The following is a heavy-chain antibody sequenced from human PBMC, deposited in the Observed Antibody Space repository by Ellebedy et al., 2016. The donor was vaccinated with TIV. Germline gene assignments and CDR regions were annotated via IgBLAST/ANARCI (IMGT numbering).Heavy chain of an antibody. CDR1: GYTFTAYY. J-gene: IGHJ3*02. CDR2: ISPNSGGT. V-gene: IGHV1-2*02. Sequence: ASVKVSCKASGYTFTAYYLHWVRQAPGQGLEWMGWISPNSGGTSYSQKFHVRVTITRDTSINTGYMDLSGLTSDDTAVYYCARDGIYTTDYDAFDIWGQGAMVTVSS. D-gene: IGHD1-26*01. CDR3: ARDGIYTTDYDAFDI.